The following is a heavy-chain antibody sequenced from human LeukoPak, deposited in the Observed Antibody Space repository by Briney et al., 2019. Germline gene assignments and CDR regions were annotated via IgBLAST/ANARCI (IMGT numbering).Heavy chain of an antibody. J-gene: IGHJ4*02. CDR3: ARDSSGNFIPDYFDY. D-gene: IGHD3-10*01. Sequence: GGSLKLSCETSGFTFSSFAMNWVRQAPGKGLEWVSNISSTGNTIYYADSVKGRLTISRDNAKSSLYLRMNSLRAEDTAVYYCARDSSGNFIPDYFDYWGQGTLVTVSS. CDR1: GFTFSSFA. CDR2: ISSTGNTI. V-gene: IGHV3-48*03.